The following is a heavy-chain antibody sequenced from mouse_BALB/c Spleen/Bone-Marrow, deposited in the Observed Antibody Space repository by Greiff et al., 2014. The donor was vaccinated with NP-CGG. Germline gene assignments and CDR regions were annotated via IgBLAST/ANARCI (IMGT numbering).Heavy chain of an antibody. V-gene: IGHV5-6-4*01. CDR2: ISSGGSCT. J-gene: IGHJ4*01. CDR1: GFTFSSYT. CDR3: TRDPFYYGSSYAMDY. D-gene: IGHD1-1*01. Sequence: DVKLVESGGGLVRPGGSLKLSCAASGFTFSSYTMSWVRQTPEKRLEWVATISSGGSCTYYPDSVKGRFTISRDNAKNTLYLQMSSLKSEDTAMYYCTRDPFYYGSSYAMDYWGQGTSVTVSS.